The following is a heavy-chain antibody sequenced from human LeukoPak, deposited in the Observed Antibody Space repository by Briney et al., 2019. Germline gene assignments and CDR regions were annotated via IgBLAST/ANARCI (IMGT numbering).Heavy chain of an antibody. CDR2: IYYSGGT. CDR3: ARSHPFDH. J-gene: IGHJ5*02. Sequence: SQTLSLTCTVSGTSIGSGRHYWSWLRQHPGKSLEWIGYIYYSGGTYTTPSLKSRVTMSVDTSKNQFSLKLNSVTAADTAVYYCARSHPFDHWGQGTLVIVSS. V-gene: IGHV4-31*03. CDR1: GTSIGSGRHY.